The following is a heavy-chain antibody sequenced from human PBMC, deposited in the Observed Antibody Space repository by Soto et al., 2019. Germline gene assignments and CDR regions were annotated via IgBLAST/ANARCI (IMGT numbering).Heavy chain of an antibody. V-gene: IGHV1-2*04. J-gene: IGHJ4*02. CDR1: GYTFTGYY. Sequence: ASVKVSCKASGYTFTGYYMHWVRQAPGQGLEWMGWINPNSGGTNYAQKFQGWVTMTRDTSISTAYMELSRLRSDDTAVYYCARDFAQLQRERSNLTYFGYWGQGTLVTVSS. CDR2: INPNSGGT. CDR3: ARDFAQLQRERSNLTYFGY. D-gene: IGHD1-1*01.